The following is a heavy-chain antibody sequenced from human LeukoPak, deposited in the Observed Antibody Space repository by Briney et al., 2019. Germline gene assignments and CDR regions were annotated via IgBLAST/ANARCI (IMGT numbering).Heavy chain of an antibody. V-gene: IGHV3-66*03. Sequence: GGSLRLSCAISGFTVSSNYMNWVRQVPGKGLEWVSVIYSSGSTHYADSVKGRFTISRDNSKNTLFLQMNSLRAEDTAVYYCAKDLGQWLVLHGVDVWGQGTTVTASS. J-gene: IGHJ6*02. CDR2: IYSSGST. CDR3: AKDLGQWLVLHGVDV. CDR1: GFTVSSNY. D-gene: IGHD6-19*01.